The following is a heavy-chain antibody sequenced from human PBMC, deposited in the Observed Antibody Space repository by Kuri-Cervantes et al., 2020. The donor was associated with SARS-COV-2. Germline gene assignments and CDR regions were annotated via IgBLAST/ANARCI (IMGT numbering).Heavy chain of an antibody. CDR2: AYYRSKWYN. D-gene: IGHD3-3*02. V-gene: IGHV6-1*01. CDR1: GDSVSSDSAA. Sequence: SQTLSLTCAISGDSVSSDSAAWNWIRQSPSRGLEWLGRAYYRSKWYNDYAPSVKTRISITPDTSKNQFSVQLNSVTPEDMAVYYCARAGWSNFAIKAFDIWGQGTKVTVSS. J-gene: IGHJ3*02. CDR3: ARAGWSNFAIKAFDI.